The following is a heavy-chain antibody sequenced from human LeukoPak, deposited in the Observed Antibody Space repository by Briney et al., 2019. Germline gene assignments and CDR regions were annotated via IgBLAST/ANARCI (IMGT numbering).Heavy chain of an antibody. V-gene: IGHV3-66*01. D-gene: IGHD5-18*01. CDR2: IYSGGST. J-gene: IGHJ4*02. CDR3: ARDLRDTAMVSLDY. CDR1: GFTVSSNY. Sequence: PGGSLRLSCAASGFTVSSNYMSWVRQAPGKGLEWVSVIYSGGSTHYADSVKGRFTISRDNSKNTLYLQMNSLRAEDTAVYYCARDLRDTAMVSLDYWGQGTLVTVSS.